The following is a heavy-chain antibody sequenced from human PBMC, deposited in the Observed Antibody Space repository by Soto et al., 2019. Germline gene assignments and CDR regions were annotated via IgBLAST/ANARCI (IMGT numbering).Heavy chain of an antibody. CDR1: GGSLSSGDFY. Sequence: TLSVTCTVSGGSLSSGDFYWSCVRQPPGKGLELIGNIYYSGSTYYNPSLRSRAIMSVDTSQNQLSLKLSSLTAADTAVYFCARADDFSDRFDYWGQGAMVTVSS. CDR3: ARADDFSDRFDY. CDR2: IYYSGST. J-gene: IGHJ4*02. D-gene: IGHD4-17*01. V-gene: IGHV4-30-4*01.